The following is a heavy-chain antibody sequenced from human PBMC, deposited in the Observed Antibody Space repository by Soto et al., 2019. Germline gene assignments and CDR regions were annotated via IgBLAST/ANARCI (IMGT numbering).Heavy chain of an antibody. CDR1: GGTFSSYA. D-gene: IGHD2-8*02. CDR2: IIPIFGTA. Sequence: QVQLVQSGAEVKKPGSSVKVSCKASGGTFSSYAISWVRQAPGQGLEWMGGIIPIFGTANYAQKFQGRVTITAGASTSTAYMELSSLRSEDTAVYYCARDPPGDYYYYYGMDVWGQGTTVTVSS. CDR3: ARDPPGDYYYYYGMDV. J-gene: IGHJ6*02. V-gene: IGHV1-69*12.